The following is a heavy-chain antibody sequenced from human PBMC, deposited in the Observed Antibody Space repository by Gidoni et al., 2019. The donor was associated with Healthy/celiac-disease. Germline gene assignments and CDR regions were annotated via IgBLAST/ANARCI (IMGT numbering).Heavy chain of an antibody. J-gene: IGHJ4*02. CDR2: ISSSSSYI. Sequence: QAPGKGLEWVSSISSSSSYIYYADSVKGRFTISRDNAKNSLYLQMNSLRAEDTAVYYCARGGAQYYYDSSGYLQGPDYWGQGTLVTVSS. V-gene: IGHV3-21*01. CDR3: ARGGAQYYYDSSGYLQGPDY. D-gene: IGHD3-22*01.